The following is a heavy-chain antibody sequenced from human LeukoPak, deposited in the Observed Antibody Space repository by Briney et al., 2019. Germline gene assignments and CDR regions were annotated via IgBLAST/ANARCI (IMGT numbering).Heavy chain of an antibody. CDR2: ISYDGSNK. CDR1: GFTFSSYG. V-gene: IGHV3-30*18. CDR3: ANLLPPRGDRPPLDY. Sequence: GGALRLSCAAPGFTFSSYGMHWVRQAPGKGLEWVAVISYDGSNKYYAGSVKGRFTISRDNSKNTLYLQMNSLRAEDTAVYYCANLLPPRGDRPPLDYWGQGTLVTVSS. D-gene: IGHD3-22*01. J-gene: IGHJ4*02.